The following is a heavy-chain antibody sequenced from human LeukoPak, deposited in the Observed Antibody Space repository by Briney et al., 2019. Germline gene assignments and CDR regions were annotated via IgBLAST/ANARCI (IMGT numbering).Heavy chain of an antibody. J-gene: IGHJ4*02. Sequence: GGSLRLSCAASGFTFSSFSMNWVRQAPGKGLEWVSYISSSSSTIYYADPVKGRFTISRDNAKNSLYLQMNSLRAEDTAVYYCARALIDYWGQGTLVTVSS. CDR3: ARALIDY. CDR2: ISSSSSTI. CDR1: GFTFSSFS. V-gene: IGHV3-48*01.